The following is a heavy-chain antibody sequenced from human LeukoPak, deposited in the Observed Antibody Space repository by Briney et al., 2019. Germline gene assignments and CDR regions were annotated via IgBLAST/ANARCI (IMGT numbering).Heavy chain of an antibody. CDR3: ARGSDLGYCSSTSCLQAVDY. V-gene: IGHV4-59*12. CDR1: GGSISSYY. J-gene: IGHJ4*02. CDR2: IYYSGST. D-gene: IGHD2-2*01. Sequence: SETLSLTCTVSGGSISSYYWSWIRQPPGKGLEWIGYIYYSGSTNYNPSLKSRVTISVDTSKNQFSLKLSSVTAADTAVYYCARGSDLGYCSSTSCLQAVDYWGQGTLVTVSS.